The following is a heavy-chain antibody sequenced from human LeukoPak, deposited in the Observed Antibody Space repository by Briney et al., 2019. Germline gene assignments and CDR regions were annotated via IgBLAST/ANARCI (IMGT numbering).Heavy chain of an antibody. D-gene: IGHD5-12*01. CDR1: GFTFSKFW. CDR2: IKEDGSEK. J-gene: IGHJ6*03. CDR3: ARDRGWGMDV. V-gene: IGHV3-7*01. Sequence: GGSLRLSCAASGFTFSKFWMSWVRQAPGKGLEWVANIKEDGSEKYYVDSVKGRFTISRDNAKNSLYLQMNSLRAEDTAVYYCARDRGWGMDVWGKGTTVTISS.